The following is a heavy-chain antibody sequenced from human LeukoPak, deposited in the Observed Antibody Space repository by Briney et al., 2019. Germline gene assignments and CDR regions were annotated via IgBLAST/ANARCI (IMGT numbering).Heavy chain of an antibody. Sequence: GGSLRRSGAASGFTISAYGMAWVRQAQGKGLEWGSTIYVGNAYYAHSVKGRVAISTDDSKNTLYLQMNSLRVEDTAVYFCAARKVRGVWFYLDYWGQGTLVTVSS. D-gene: IGHD3-10*01. V-gene: IGHV3-23*01. CDR3: AARKVRGVWFYLDY. CDR2: IYVGNA. CDR1: GFTISAYG. J-gene: IGHJ4*02.